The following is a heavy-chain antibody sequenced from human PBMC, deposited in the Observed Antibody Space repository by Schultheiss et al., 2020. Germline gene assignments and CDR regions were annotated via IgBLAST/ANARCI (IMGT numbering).Heavy chain of an antibody. CDR3: ARILGTGVRDY. J-gene: IGHJ4*02. CDR2: IYYSGST. V-gene: IGHV4-39*01. D-gene: IGHD1-1*01. CDR1: GGSISSSSYY. Sequence: SETLSLTCTVSGGSISSSSYYWGWIRQPPGKGLEWIGCIYYSGSTYYNPSLKSRVTISVDTSKNQFSLKLSSVTAADTAVYYCARILGTGVRDYWGQGTLVTVSS.